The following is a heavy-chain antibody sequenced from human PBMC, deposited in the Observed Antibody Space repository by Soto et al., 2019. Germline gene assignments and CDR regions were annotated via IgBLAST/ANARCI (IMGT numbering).Heavy chain of an antibody. Sequence: QVQLQESGPGLVKPSQTLSLTYTVSGGSISSGGYYWSWIRQDPGKGLEWIGYLYYSGSTYYNPSLKSRVTISVDTSKNQFYLKLSSVTAADTAVYYCAGGGIVVVVAARDAFDIWGQGTMVTVSS. CDR1: GGSISSGGYY. J-gene: IGHJ3*02. CDR3: AGGGIVVVVAARDAFDI. CDR2: LYYSGST. D-gene: IGHD2-15*01. V-gene: IGHV4-31*03.